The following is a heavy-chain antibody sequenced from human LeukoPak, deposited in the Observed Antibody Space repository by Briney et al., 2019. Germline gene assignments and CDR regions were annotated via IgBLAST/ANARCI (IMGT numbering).Heavy chain of an antibody. CDR1: GFTFGDYA. D-gene: IGHD3-22*01. J-gene: IGHJ4*02. V-gene: IGHV3-49*03. Sequence: GGSLILSCTASGFTFGDYAMSWFRQAPGKGLEWVGFIRSKAYGGTTEYAASVKGRFTISRDDSKSIAYLQMNSLKTEDTAVYYCTRRTYYYDSSGYYYSNYFDYWGQGTLVTVSS. CDR2: IRSKAYGGTT. CDR3: TRRTYYYDSSGYYYSNYFDY.